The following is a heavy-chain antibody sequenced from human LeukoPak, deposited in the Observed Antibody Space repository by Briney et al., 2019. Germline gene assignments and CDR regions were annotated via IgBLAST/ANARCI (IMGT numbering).Heavy chain of an antibody. CDR3: ARDPPLDY. Sequence: PGRSLRLSCAASGFTFSTYAMHWVRQSPGKGLEWVAVISYDASNKYYADSVKGRFTISRDNSKNTLYLQMNSLRAEDTAVYYCARDPPLDYWGQGTLVTVSS. J-gene: IGHJ4*02. CDR1: GFTFSTYA. V-gene: IGHV3-30-3*01. CDR2: ISYDASNK.